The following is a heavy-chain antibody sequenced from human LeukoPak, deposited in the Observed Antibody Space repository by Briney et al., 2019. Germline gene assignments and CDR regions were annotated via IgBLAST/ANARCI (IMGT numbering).Heavy chain of an antibody. CDR1: GFTFSSYA. CDR2: ISSGGRTI. V-gene: IGHV3-48*03. CDR3: ARAGYSSSWLLY. J-gene: IGHJ4*02. D-gene: IGHD6-13*01. Sequence: PGGSLRLSCAASGFTFSSYAMSWVRQAPGKGLEWVSAISSGGRTIYYADSVKGRFTISRDNAKNSLYLQMNSLKAEDTAIYYCARAGYSSSWLLYWGQETLVTVSS.